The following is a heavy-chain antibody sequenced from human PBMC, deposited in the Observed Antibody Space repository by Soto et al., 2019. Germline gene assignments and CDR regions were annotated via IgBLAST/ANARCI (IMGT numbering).Heavy chain of an antibody. CDR3: ARVSRTAERY. CDR1: GFTLSSYN. V-gene: IGHV3-48*01. J-gene: IGHJ4*02. Sequence: GGSLRLACAASGFTLSSYNMNWVRQAPGKGLEWLAYIDSNSRPIYYADSVKGRFTISRDNAQNSLYLQMNSLRVEDTAVYYCARVSRTAERYWGPGTLVTVSS. CDR2: IDSNSRPI. D-gene: IGHD2-2*01.